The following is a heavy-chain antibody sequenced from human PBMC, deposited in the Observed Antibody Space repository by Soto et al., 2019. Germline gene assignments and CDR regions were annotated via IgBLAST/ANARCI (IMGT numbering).Heavy chain of an antibody. Sequence: AVSLRLSCEASGFTFSNAWMTWVRQAPGQGLEWVGRIKSKGDGGTTDIAAPVKGRFTISRDDSKTTLYLQMNSLKTEDTAVYYCTTIDVGRGLTWGHWGPGTLVTVYS. J-gene: IGHJ4*02. CDR3: TTIDVGRGLTWGH. D-gene: IGHD1-26*01. V-gene: IGHV3-15*01. CDR1: GFTFSNAW. CDR2: IKSKGDGGTT.